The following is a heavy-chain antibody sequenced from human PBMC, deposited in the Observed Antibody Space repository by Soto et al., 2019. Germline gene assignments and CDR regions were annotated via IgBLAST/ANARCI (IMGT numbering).Heavy chain of an antibody. CDR3: AREVVLTEWYFDN. D-gene: IGHD2-21*01. CDR1: GFTFSSYS. J-gene: IGHJ4*02. Sequence: VGSLRLSCTTSGFTFSSYSMHWLRQAPGKGLEWVAVTSSSGGTTFYADSVKGRFTVSRDNSKNTLYLQMNSLRGEDTAVYYCAREVVLTEWYFDNWGQGITVTVSS. V-gene: IGHV3-30-3*01. CDR2: TSSSGGTT.